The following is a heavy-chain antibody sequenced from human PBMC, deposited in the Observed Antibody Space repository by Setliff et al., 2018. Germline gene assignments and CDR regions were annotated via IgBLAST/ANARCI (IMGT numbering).Heavy chain of an antibody. V-gene: IGHV5-51*01. CDR2: IYPSNSNI. CDR1: GYSFTDYW. J-gene: IGHJ4*02. CDR3: ARHRVGNSGYAIPILDF. Sequence: GESLKISCKASGYSFTDYWIAWVRQMPGKGLEWMGIIYPSNSNIKYSPSFEAQITFSVDTSITTAYLQWSSLKASDTAIYYCARHRVGNSGYAIPILDFWGQGALITVSS. D-gene: IGHD5-12*01.